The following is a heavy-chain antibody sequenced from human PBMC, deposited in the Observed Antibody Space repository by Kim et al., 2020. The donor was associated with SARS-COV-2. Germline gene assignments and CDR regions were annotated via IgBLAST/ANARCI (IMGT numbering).Heavy chain of an antibody. Sequence: SETLSLTCTVSGGSISSSSYYWGWIRQPPGKGLEWIGSIYYSGSTYYNPSLKSRVTISVDTSKNQFSLKLSSVTAADTAVYYCAREVTGNRFDYWGQGTLVTVSS. CDR1: GGSISSSSYY. J-gene: IGHJ4*02. V-gene: IGHV4-39*07. CDR3: AREVTGNRFDY. D-gene: IGHD1-20*01. CDR2: IYYSGST.